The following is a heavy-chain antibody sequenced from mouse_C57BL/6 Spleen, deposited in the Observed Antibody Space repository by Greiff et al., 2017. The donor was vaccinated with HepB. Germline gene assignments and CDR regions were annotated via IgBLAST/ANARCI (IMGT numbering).Heavy chain of an antibody. J-gene: IGHJ3*01. CDR1: GYAFSSSW. Sequence: QVQLQQSGPELVKPGASVKISCKASGYAFSSSWMNWVKQRPGKGLEWIGRIYPGDGDTNYNGKFKGKATLTADKSSSTAYMQLSSLTSEDSAVYFGAREGIYYGSSPFAYWGQGTLVTVSA. V-gene: IGHV1-82*01. CDR2: IYPGDGDT. D-gene: IGHD1-1*01. CDR3: AREGIYYGSSPFAY.